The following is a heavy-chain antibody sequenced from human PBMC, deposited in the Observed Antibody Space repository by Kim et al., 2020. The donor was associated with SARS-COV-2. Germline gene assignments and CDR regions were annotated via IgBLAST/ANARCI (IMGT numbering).Heavy chain of an antibody. CDR3: ARVRSGSGWYFEAFDI. D-gene: IGHD6-19*01. Sequence: SFQGQVTISADKSISTAYLQWSSLKASDTAMYYCARVRSGSGWYFEAFDIWGQGTMVTVSS. J-gene: IGHJ3*02. V-gene: IGHV5-51*01.